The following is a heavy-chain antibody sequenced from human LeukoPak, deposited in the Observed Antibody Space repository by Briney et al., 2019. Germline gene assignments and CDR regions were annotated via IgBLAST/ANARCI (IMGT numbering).Heavy chain of an antibody. CDR2: IHPGDSDT. CDR1: GYNFSNYW. D-gene: IGHD6-13*01. J-gene: IGHJ4*02. CDR3: ARKANGMAAPFDS. Sequence: GESLKISCEASGYNFSNYWINWVRQKPGKGLEWMGIIHPGDSDTRYGPSFQGHVTISADRSANTAYLQWSRLEASDTAKYFCARKANGMAAPFDSWAQGTLVTVSS. V-gene: IGHV5-51*01.